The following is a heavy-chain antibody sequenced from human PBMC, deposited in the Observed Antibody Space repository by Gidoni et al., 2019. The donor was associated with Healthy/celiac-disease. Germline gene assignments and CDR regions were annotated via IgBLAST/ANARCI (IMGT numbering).Heavy chain of an antibody. CDR3: ARGPDRIQQWLAPDGYFDS. V-gene: IGHV4-59*13. D-gene: IGHD6-19*01. CDR2: IYYSGST. Sequence: QVQLQESGPGLVKTSETLSLTCTVSGDSISSYYWSWIRQPPGKGLEWIGYIYYSGSTNYNPSLKSRVTIAVDTSKNQFSLKVSSVTAADTAVYYCARGPDRIQQWLAPDGYFDSWGQGTLVTVSS. CDR1: GDSISSYY. J-gene: IGHJ4*02.